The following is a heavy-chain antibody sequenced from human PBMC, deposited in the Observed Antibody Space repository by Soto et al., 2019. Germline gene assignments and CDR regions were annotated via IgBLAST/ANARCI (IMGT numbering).Heavy chain of an antibody. D-gene: IGHD6-13*01. CDR3: ARDWGYSSSWQTHGMDV. CDR1: GFTFSSYS. J-gene: IGHJ6*02. V-gene: IGHV3-21*01. CDR2: ISSSSSYI. Sequence: EVQLVESGGGLVKPGGSLRLSCAASGFTFSSYSMNWVRQAPGKGLEWVSSISSSSSYIYYADSVKGRFTISRDNAKNSLYLQMNSLRAEDTAVYYCARDWGYSSSWQTHGMDVWGQGTTVTVSS.